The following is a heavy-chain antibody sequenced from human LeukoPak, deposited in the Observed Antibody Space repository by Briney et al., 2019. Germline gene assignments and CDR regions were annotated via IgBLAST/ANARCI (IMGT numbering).Heavy chain of an antibody. J-gene: IGHJ4*02. Sequence: GGSLRLSCSASGFTFNGFYLHWVRQAPGKGLEFVSHISSNGATTYYADSVKGRFTISRDNSKNTLYLQMNSLRAEDTAVYYWAKDTGDYYDSSGTNDYWGRGTLVTVSS. CDR2: ISSNGATT. CDR3: AKDTGDYYDSSGTNDY. D-gene: IGHD3-22*01. V-gene: IGHV3-64*04. CDR1: GFTFNGFY.